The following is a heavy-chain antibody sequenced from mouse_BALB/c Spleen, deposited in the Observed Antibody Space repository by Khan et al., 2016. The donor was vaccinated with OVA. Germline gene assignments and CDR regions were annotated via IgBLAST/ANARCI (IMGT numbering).Heavy chain of an antibody. J-gene: IGHJ4*01. CDR3: ARPNWDEDYAMDY. CDR2: ISGGGSYT. D-gene: IGHD4-1*01. V-gene: IGHV5-9-2*01. Sequence: EVELVESGGCLVKPGGSLKLSCAASGFTFSNYGMSRVRQTPEKRLEWVATISGGGSYTYYPDSVKGRFTISRDNAKNNLYLQMSSLRSEDTALYYCARPNWDEDYAMDYWGQGTSVTVSS. CDR1: GFTFSNYG.